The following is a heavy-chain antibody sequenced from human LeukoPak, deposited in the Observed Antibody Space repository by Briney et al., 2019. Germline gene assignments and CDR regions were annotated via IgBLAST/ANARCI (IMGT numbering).Heavy chain of an antibody. D-gene: IGHD6-19*01. CDR3: VIDSSGWSYDAFDI. J-gene: IGHJ3*02. Sequence: SETLSLTCTVSGGPISSGGYYWSWIRQHPGKGLEWIGYIYYSGSTYYNPSLKSRVTISVDTSKNQFSLKLSSVTAADTAVYYCVIDSSGWSYDAFDIWGQGTMVTVSS. V-gene: IGHV4-31*03. CDR1: GGPISSGGYY. CDR2: IYYSGST.